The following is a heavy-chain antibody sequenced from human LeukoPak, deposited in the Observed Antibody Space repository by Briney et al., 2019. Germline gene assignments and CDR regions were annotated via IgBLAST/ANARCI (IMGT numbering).Heavy chain of an antibody. V-gene: IGHV3-11*03. CDR3: ARLDSGYLPDS. D-gene: IGHD3-22*01. J-gene: IGHJ4*02. CDR1: GFTFGSYA. CDR2: ISGRSGYT. Sequence: GGSLRLSCAASGFTFGSYAMTWIRQAPGKGLEWVSYISGRSGYTNYAESVKGRFTISRDNAKSSLYLQMNSLRAEDTAVYYCARLDSGYLPDSWGQGTLVTVSS.